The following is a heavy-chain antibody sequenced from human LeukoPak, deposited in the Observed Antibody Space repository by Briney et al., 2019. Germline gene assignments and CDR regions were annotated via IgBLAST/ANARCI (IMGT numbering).Heavy chain of an antibody. J-gene: IGHJ4*02. CDR1: GYTFTGYY. V-gene: IGHV1-2*06. Sequence: ASVKVSCKASGYTFTGYYMHWVRQAPGQGLEWMGRINPNNGGTNCAQKFQGRVAMTGDTSISTAYMELSSLRSDDTAVYYCAGESGSYHGNDYWGQGTLVTVSS. CDR3: AGESGSYHGNDY. CDR2: INPNNGGT. D-gene: IGHD1-26*01.